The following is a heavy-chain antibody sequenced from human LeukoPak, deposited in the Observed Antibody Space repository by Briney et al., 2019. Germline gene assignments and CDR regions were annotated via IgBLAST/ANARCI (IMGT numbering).Heavy chain of an antibody. V-gene: IGHV5-51*01. D-gene: IGHD5-12*01. J-gene: IGHJ6*04. CDR3: ARQAYSGYSMDV. CDR2: IYPGDSDT. CDR1: GYSFTNYW. Sequence: GESLKISCKGSGYSFTNYWIGWVRQMPGKGLEWMGIIYPGDSDTRYSPSFQGQVTMTADKSITTAYLQWSSLKASDTAMYYCARQAYSGYSMDVWGKGTTVTISS.